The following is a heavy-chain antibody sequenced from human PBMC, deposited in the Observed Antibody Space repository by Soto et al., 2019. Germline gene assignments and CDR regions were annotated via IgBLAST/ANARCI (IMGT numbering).Heavy chain of an antibody. J-gene: IGHJ5*02. CDR1: GGSISSSSYY. D-gene: IGHD6-19*01. CDR3: ARAIWASSSGWLGNWFDP. Sequence: TSETLSLTCTVSGGSISSSSYYWGWIRQPPGKGLEWIGSIYYSGSTNYNPYLKSRVTISVDTSKNQFSLKLSSVTAADTAVYYCARAIWASSSGWLGNWFDPWGQGTLVTVSS. CDR2: IYYSGST. V-gene: IGHV4-39*07.